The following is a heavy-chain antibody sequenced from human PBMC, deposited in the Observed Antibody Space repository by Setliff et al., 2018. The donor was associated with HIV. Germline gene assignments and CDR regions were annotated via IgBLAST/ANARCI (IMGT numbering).Heavy chain of an antibody. CDR3: ARGRGDIVLLVYTYPPDY. CDR2: IYASGST. Sequence: PSETLSLTCTVSGGSISSGNYYWNWIRQPAGKGLEWIGHIYASGSTNYNPSLKSRVTISVDTSKNHFSLKLSSVTAADTAVYYCARGRGDIVLLVYTYPPDYWGQGKLVTSPQ. CDR1: GGSISSGNYY. D-gene: IGHD2-8*02. J-gene: IGHJ4*02. V-gene: IGHV4-61*09.